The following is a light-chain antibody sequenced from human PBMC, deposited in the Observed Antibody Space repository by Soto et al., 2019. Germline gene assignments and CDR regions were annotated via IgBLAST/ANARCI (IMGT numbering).Light chain of an antibody. Sequence: QSALTQPASVSGSPGQSITISCTGTSSDVGGYNYVSWYQQYPGKAPKLIIYEVSNRPSGVSNRFSGSKSGNTASLTISGLQPEDEADYYCSSYTTTNTLVFGGGTKLTVL. V-gene: IGLV2-14*01. CDR3: SSYTTTNTLV. CDR1: SSDVGGYNY. J-gene: IGLJ2*01. CDR2: EVS.